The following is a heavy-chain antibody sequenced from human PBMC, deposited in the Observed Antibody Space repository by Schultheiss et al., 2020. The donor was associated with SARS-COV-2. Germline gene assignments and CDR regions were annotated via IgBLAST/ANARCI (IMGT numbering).Heavy chain of an antibody. CDR2: IYYSGST. CDR3: DRSSSWGPVGY. V-gene: IGHV4-30-4*01. J-gene: IGHJ4*02. Sequence: SETLSLTCAVSGYSISSGYYWSWIRQPPGKGLEWIGYIYYSGSTYYNPSLKSRVTISVDTSKNQFSLKLSSVTAADTAVYYCDRSSSWGPVGYWGQGTLVTVSS. D-gene: IGHD6-13*01. CDR1: GYSISSGYY.